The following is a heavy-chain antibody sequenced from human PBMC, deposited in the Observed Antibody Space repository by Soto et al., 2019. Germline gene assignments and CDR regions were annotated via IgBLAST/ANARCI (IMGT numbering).Heavy chain of an antibody. CDR2: ISGSTSGT. J-gene: IGHJ4*02. V-gene: IGHV3-23*01. CDR1: GFAFSSYA. CDR3: AKARGFIDPFDY. D-gene: IGHD3-16*02. Sequence: EVQLLESGGGLVQPGGSLRLSCAASGFAFSSYAMSWVRQAPWKGLEWVSSISGSTSGTYYADAVMGRFTISRDNSNHTLYLNINTLRAAETAVYYSAKARGFIDPFDYWAQGALLTLAS.